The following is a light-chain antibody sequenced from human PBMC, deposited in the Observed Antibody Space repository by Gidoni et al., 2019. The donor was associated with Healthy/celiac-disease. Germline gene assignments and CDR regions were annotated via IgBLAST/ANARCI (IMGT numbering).Light chain of an antibody. V-gene: IGKV1-33*01. CDR2: DAS. Sequence: IQMTQSPSSLSASVGDRVTITCPASQDISNYLNWYQQKPGKAPKLLIYDASNLETGVPSRFSGSGSGTDFTFTISSLQPEDIATYYCQQYDNRPPTFGGGTKVEIK. CDR1: QDISNY. J-gene: IGKJ4*01. CDR3: QQYDNRPPT.